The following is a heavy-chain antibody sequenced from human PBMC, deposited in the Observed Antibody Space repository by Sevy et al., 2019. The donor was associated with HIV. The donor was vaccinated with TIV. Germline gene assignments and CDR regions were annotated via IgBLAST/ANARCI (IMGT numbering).Heavy chain of an antibody. J-gene: IGHJ4*02. CDR3: ARDPLGSGSYEDPY. V-gene: IGHV3-33*01. Sequence: GGSLRLSCAASGFTFSSYGMHWVRQAPGKGLEWVAVIWYDGSNKYYADSVKGRFTISRDNSKNTLYLQMNSLGAEDTAVYYCARDPLGSGSYEDPYWGQGTLVTVSS. CDR1: GFTFSSYG. CDR2: IWYDGSNK. D-gene: IGHD3-10*01.